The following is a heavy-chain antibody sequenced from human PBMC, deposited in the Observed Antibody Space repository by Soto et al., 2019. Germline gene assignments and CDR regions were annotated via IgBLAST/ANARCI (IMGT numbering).Heavy chain of an antibody. Sequence: GGSLRLSCAASGFPFSSYTMSWVRQAPGKGLEWVSSFSGRDATTYYADSVKGRFTISRDNSKNTLYLQMNSLRAEDTALYFCVRTIVGATKGGWFDPWGQGALVTVSS. CDR3: VRTIVGATKGGWFDP. CDR2: FSGRDATT. CDR1: GFPFSSYT. J-gene: IGHJ5*02. D-gene: IGHD1-26*01. V-gene: IGHV3-23*01.